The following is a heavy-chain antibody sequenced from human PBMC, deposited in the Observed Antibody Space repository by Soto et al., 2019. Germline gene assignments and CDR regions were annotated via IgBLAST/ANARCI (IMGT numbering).Heavy chain of an antibody. V-gene: IGHV1-18*01. CDR3: ARVGYDFWSGYYDLGGWFDP. CDR1: GYTFTSYG. J-gene: IGHJ5*02. CDR2: ISAYNGNT. Sequence: QVPLVQSGAEVKKPGASVKVSCKASGYTFTSYGISWVRQAPGQGLEWMGWISAYNGNTNYAQKLQGRVTMTTDTSTSTAYMELRSLRSDDTAVYYCARVGYDFWSGYYDLGGWFDPWGQGTLVTVSS. D-gene: IGHD3-3*01.